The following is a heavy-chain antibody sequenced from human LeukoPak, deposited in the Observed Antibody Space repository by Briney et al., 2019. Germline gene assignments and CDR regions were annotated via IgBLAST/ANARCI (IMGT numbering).Heavy chain of an antibody. CDR2: IYNSGST. CDR1: GGSFSGHY. D-gene: IGHD3-10*01. Sequence: SETLSLTCAVYGGSFSGHYWSWIRQPPGKGLEWIGYIYNSGSTNYNPSLKSRVTISVDTSKNQFSLKLRSVTAADTAVYYCARDGVFGTFDPWGQGTLVTVSS. V-gene: IGHV4-59*11. CDR3: ARDGVFGTFDP. J-gene: IGHJ5*02.